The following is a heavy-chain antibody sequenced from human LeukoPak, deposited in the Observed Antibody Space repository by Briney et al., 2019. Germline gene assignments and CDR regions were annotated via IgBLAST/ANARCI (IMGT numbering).Heavy chain of an antibody. Sequence: ASVTVSFKASGGTFSSYAISWVRQAPGQGLEWMGGIIPIFGRANYAQKFQGRVTITADESTSTAYMELSSLRSEDTAVYYCARVDGMRSYGPFDYWGQGTLVTVSS. CDR3: ARVDGMRSYGPFDY. J-gene: IGHJ4*02. CDR2: IIPIFGRA. V-gene: IGHV1-69*13. CDR1: GGTFSSYA. D-gene: IGHD5-18*01.